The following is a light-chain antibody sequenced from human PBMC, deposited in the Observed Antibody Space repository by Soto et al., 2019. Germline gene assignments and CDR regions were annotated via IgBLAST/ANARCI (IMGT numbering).Light chain of an antibody. J-gene: IGKJ5*01. CDR1: QSINSN. CDR2: GAS. Sequence: EIVMTQSPDTLSVSPGERATLSCRASQSINSNLAWYQQRPGQAPRLLIYGASTRAAGIPDRFSGSGSGTDFTLTITRLEPEDSAVYFCQQYTGPPTTFGQGTRLEIK. CDR3: QQYTGPPTT. V-gene: IGKV3D-15*01.